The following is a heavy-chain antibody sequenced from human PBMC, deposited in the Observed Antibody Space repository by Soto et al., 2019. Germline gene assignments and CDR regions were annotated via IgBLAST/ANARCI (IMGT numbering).Heavy chain of an antibody. CDR3: ERLFFGVEYYYYGMDV. D-gene: IGHD3-3*01. CDR2: ISSSGSTI. CDR1: GFTFSSYE. V-gene: IGHV3-48*03. Sequence: PGGSLRLSCAASGFTFSSYEMNWVRQAPGKGLEWVSYISSSGSTIYYADSVKGRFTISRDNAKNSLYLQMNSLRAEETAVYYCERLFFGVEYYYYGMDVWGQGTTATVSS. J-gene: IGHJ6*02.